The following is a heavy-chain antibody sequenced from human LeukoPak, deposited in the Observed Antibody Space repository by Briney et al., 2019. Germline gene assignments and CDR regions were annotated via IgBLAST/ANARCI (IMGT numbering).Heavy chain of an antibody. V-gene: IGHV3-23*01. CDR1: GFTFRNYA. J-gene: IGHJ4*02. CDR3: ARDASLYYVDH. CDR2: VSGSGSSA. Sequence: PGGSLRLSCAASGFTFRNYAMTWVRQAPGKGLEWVSAVSGSGSSAYYADSVQGRFTISRDNSKNTLYLQMNSLTADDTAIYYCARDASLYYVDHWGQGTLVTVSS.